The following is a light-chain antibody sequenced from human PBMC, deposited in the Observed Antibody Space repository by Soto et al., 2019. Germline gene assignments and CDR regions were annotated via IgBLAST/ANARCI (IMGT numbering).Light chain of an antibody. CDR3: HHYNSYPGT. V-gene: IGKV1-5*01. CDR2: DAS. Sequence: DVQMTQSPSTLSASVGDRVTITCRASQSVTSWLAWYQQKPGKAPKVLIYDASSLESGVPSRFSGSGSGTDFTLTISSLHPDDFATYYCHHYNSYPGTFGHGTKVEI. CDR1: QSVTSW. J-gene: IGKJ1*01.